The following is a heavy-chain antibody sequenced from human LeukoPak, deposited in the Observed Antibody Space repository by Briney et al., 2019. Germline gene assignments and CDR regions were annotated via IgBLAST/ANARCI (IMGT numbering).Heavy chain of an antibody. D-gene: IGHD2-21*02. J-gene: IGHJ5*02. CDR1: GYTFTGYF. CDR2: LYPNSGGT. Sequence: ASVKVSCKASGYTFTGYFMHWVRQGPGQGLEWVGWLYPNSGGTNYAQKLQGRVTMTRDTSISTAYMELSRLRSDDTAVYYCARGVAYCGGDCYPIAPWGQGTLVTVSS. V-gene: IGHV1-2*02. CDR3: ARGVAYCGGDCYPIAP.